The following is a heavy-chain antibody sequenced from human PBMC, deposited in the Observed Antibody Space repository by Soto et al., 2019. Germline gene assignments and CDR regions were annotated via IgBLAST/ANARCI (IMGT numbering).Heavy chain of an antibody. Sequence: PESLSLTCTVSGGSISSSSYYWGWISQPPGKGLEWIGSIYYSGSTYYNPSLKSRVTISVDTSKKQFSLKLSSVTAADTAVYYCARHLAAAVSGNYYYGMDVWGQGNTVT. V-gene: IGHV4-39*01. D-gene: IGHD6-13*01. CDR3: ARHLAAAVSGNYYYGMDV. CDR2: IYYSGST. J-gene: IGHJ6*02. CDR1: GGSISSSSYY.